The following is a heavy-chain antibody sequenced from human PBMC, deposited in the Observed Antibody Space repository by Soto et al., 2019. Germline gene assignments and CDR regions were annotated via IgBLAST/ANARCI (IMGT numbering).Heavy chain of an antibody. Sequence: ASVKVSCKASGYTFTSYYMHWVRQAPEQGLEWMGIINPSGGSTSYAQKFQGRVTMTRDTSTSTVYMELSSLRSEDTAVYYCAITKMTTMNWFDPWGQGTLVTVS. J-gene: IGHJ5*02. CDR1: GYTFTSYY. V-gene: IGHV1-46*01. CDR2: INPSGGST. D-gene: IGHD2-21*02. CDR3: AITKMTTMNWFDP.